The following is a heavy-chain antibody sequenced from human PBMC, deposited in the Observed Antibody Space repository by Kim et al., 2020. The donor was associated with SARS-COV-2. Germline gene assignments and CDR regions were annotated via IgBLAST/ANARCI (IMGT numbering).Heavy chain of an antibody. J-gene: IGHJ4*02. CDR1: GYTFTSYA. CDR2: INAGNGNT. V-gene: IGHV1-3*01. CDR3: ARESGSEAKLWFGELEYYFDY. D-gene: IGHD3-10*01. Sequence: ASVKVSCKASGYTFTSYAMHWVRQAPGQRLEWMGWINAGNGNTKYSQKFQGRVTITRDTSASTAYMELSSLRSEDTAVYYCARESGSEAKLWFGELEYYFDYWGQGTLVTVSS.